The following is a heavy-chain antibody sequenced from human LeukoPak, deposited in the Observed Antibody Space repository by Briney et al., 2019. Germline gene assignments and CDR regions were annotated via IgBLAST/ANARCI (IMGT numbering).Heavy chain of an antibody. Sequence: ASVKVSCKASGYTFTGYFIHWVRQAPGQGLEWMGRINPNSGGTNYAQKFQGRVTMTRDTSISTAYMELSRLRSDDTAVYYCARDERYDSSGYPFDYWGQGTLVTVSS. D-gene: IGHD3-22*01. J-gene: IGHJ4*02. CDR2: INPNSGGT. CDR3: ARDERYDSSGYPFDY. V-gene: IGHV1-2*02. CDR1: GYTFTGYF.